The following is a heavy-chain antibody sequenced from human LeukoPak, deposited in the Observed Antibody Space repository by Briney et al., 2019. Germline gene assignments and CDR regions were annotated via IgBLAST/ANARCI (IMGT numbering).Heavy chain of an antibody. D-gene: IGHD3-22*01. CDR2: FDPEDGET. V-gene: IGHV1-24*01. CDR1: GYTLTELS. J-gene: IGHJ4*02. CDR3: AKEFPDSSGYYLPTFDY. Sequence: ASVKVSCKVSGYTLTELSMHWVRQAPGKGLEWMGGFDPEDGETIYAQKFQGRVTMTEDTSTDTAYMELSSLRSEDTAVYYCAKEFPDSSGYYLPTFDYWGQGTLVTVSS.